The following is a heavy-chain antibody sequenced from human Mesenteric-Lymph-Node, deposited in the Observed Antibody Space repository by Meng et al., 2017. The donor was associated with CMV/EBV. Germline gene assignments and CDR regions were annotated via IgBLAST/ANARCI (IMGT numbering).Heavy chain of an antibody. CDR2: IYHNGYT. CDR1: GGSVSRDSYH. CDR3: ARGALGSFDL. D-gene: IGHD3-16*01. V-gene: IGHV4-61*01. Sequence: LTCPVSGGSVSRDSYHWTWILQHPGKGLECLGYIYHNGYTNYNPSLKSRVTISVDTSRNQFSLKLTSMTAADTAVYYCARGALGSFDLWGRGTLVTVSS. J-gene: IGHJ2*01.